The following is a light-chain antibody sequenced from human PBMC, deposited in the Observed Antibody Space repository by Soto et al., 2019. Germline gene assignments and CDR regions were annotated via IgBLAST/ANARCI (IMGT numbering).Light chain of an antibody. CDR3: QQYNNWPKT. CDR2: GAS. V-gene: IGKV3-15*01. Sequence: EIVTTQSPATLSVSPGERATLSCRASQSVSSNLAWYQQKPGQAPRLLIYGASTRATGIPARFSGSGSGTEFTLTISSLQSEGFAVYYCQQYNNWPKTFGQGTKVDI. J-gene: IGKJ2*01. CDR1: QSVSSN.